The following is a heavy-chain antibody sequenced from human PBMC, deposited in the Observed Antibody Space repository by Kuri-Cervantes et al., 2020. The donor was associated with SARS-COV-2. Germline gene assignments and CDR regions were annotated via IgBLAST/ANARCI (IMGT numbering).Heavy chain of an antibody. CDR2: ISYDGSNK. CDR1: GFTFSSCA. J-gene: IGHJ5*02. D-gene: IGHD2-8*01. V-gene: IGHV3-30-3*01. CDR3: ARLMVYARERAFDP. Sequence: SCAASGFTFSSCAMHWVRQAPGKGVEWVAVISYDGSNKYDADSVKGRFTISRDNSKNTLYLQMNSLRAEDTAGYYCARLMVYARERAFDPWGQGTLVTVSS.